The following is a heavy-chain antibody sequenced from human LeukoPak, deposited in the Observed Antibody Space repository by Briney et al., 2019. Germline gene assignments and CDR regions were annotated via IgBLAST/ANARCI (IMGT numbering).Heavy chain of an antibody. D-gene: IGHD6-13*01. CDR2: INHSGST. V-gene: IGHV4-34*01. J-gene: IGHJ4*02. CDR3: ARGEPRIAAAGRHFDY. Sequence: SETLSLTCAVYGGSFSGYYWSWIRQPPGKGLEWIGEINHSGSTNYNPSLKSRVTISVDTSKNQFSLKLSSVTAADTAVYYCARGEPRIAAAGRHFDYWGQRTLVTVSS. CDR1: GGSFSGYY.